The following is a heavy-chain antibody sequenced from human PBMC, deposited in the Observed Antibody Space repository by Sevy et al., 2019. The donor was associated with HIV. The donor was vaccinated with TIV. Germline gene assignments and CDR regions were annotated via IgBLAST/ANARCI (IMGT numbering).Heavy chain of an antibody. CDR3: AKGGEMYYDFWSGPNYGMDV. CDR2: ISGSGGST. D-gene: IGHD3-3*01. CDR1: GFTFSSYA. Sequence: GGSLRLSCAASGFTFSSYAMSWVRQAPGKGLEWVSAISGSGGSTYYADSGKGRFTISRDNSKNTLYLQMNSLRAEDTAVYYCAKGGEMYYDFWSGPNYGMDVWGQGTTVTVSS. J-gene: IGHJ6*02. V-gene: IGHV3-23*01.